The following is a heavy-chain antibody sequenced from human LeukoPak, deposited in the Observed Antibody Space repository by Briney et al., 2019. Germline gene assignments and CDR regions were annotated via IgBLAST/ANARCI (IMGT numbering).Heavy chain of an antibody. CDR3: ARDGPPYCGGDCYLDY. CDR1: GFTFSSYE. Sequence: GGSLRLSCAASGFTFSSYEMNWVRQAPGKGLEWVSYISSSGSTIYYADSVKGRFTISRDNAKNSLYLQMNSLRAEDTAVYYCARDGPPYCGGDCYLDYWGQGTLVTVSS. CDR2: ISSSGSTI. J-gene: IGHJ4*02. D-gene: IGHD2-21*02. V-gene: IGHV3-48*03.